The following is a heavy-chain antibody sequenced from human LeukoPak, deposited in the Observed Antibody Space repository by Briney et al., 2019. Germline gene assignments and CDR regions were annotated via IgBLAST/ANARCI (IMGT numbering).Heavy chain of an antibody. CDR2: IYHSGST. D-gene: IGHD3-10*01. J-gene: IGHJ3*02. Sequence: ASETLSLTCAVSGYSISSGYYWGWIRQPPGKGLEWIGSIYHSGSTYYNPSLKSRVTISLDTSKNQFSLRLSSVTAADTAVYYCARDELGGFNAFDIWGQGTMVTVSS. CDR1: GYSISSGYY. CDR3: ARDELGGFNAFDI. V-gene: IGHV4-38-2*02.